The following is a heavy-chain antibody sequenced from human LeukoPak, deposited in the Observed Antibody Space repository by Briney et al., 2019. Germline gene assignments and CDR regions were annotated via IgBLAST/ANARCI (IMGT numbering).Heavy chain of an antibody. CDR2: ISGSGGST. J-gene: IGHJ6*02. V-gene: IGHV3-23*01. CDR1: GFTFSSYA. Sequence: GGSLRLSCAASGFTFSSYAMSWVRQAPGKGLEWVSAISGSGGSTYYADSVKGRFTISRDNSKNTLYLQINSLRAEDTAVYYCAKTLVFHPFYYYYYGMDVWGQGTTVTVSS. D-gene: IGHD2-21*02. CDR3: AKTLVFHPFYYYYYGMDV.